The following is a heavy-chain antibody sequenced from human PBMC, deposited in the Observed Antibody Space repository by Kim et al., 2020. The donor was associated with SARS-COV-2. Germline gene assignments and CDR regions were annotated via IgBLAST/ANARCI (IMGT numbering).Heavy chain of an antibody. D-gene: IGHD3-10*01. CDR3: AREDLWFGELTGAFDY. Sequence: GGSLRLSCAASGFTFSSYGMHWVRQAPGKGLEWVAVIWYDGSNKYYADSVKGRFTISRDNSKNTLYLQMNSLRAEDTAVYYCAREDLWFGELTGAFDYWGRGTLGPGSS. CDR1: GFTFSSYG. CDR2: IWYDGSNK. J-gene: IGHJ4*02. V-gene: IGHV3-33*01.